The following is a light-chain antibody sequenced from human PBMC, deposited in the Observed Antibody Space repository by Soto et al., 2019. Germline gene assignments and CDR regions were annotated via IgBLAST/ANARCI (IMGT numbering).Light chain of an antibody. J-gene: IGLJ3*02. CDR2: EDT. Sequence: QSALTQPASVSGSPGQSITISCAGTSSDIGGYNYVSWYQRHPDKVPKLVIYEDTSRPSGGSNRFSGSKSGNTASLTISGLQAEDEGDYSCSSYTTSGTPVFGGGTKLTVL. CDR3: SSYTTSGTPV. CDR1: SSDIGGYNY. V-gene: IGLV2-14*03.